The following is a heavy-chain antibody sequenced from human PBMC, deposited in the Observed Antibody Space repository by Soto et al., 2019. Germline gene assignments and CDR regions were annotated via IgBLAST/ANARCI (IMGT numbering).Heavy chain of an antibody. V-gene: IGHV4-59*02. Sequence: SETLSLTCTVSGASVNDYYWNWVRQPLGKGLEWIGFIHYTGSRIFNPSLQSRVTMSVDVSQNQFSLRLTSVTAADTAIYYCARWGHPAVKAFDIWRQGTTVTVS. CDR3: ARWGHPAVKAFDI. CDR1: GASVNDYY. CDR2: IHYTGSR. J-gene: IGHJ3*02. D-gene: IGHD3-16*01.